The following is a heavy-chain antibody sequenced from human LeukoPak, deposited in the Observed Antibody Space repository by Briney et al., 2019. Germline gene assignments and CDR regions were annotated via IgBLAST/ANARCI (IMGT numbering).Heavy chain of an antibody. D-gene: IGHD6-6*01. Sequence: GGSLRLSCAASGFTFDDYAMHWVRQAPGKGLEWVSLISWDGGSTYYADSVKGRFTISGDNSKNSLYLQMNSLRAEDTALYYCARSPMTSSYYFDYWGQGTLVTVSS. CDR3: ARSPMTSSYYFDY. J-gene: IGHJ4*02. V-gene: IGHV3-43D*03. CDR2: ISWDGGST. CDR1: GFTFDDYA.